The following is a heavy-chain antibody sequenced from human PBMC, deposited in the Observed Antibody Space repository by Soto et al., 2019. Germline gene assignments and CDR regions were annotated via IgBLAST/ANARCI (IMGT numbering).Heavy chain of an antibody. J-gene: IGHJ4*02. Sequence: EVQLLESGGGLVQPGGSLRLSCAASGFTFSSYAMSWVRQAPGKGLEWVSAISGSGGSTYYADSVKGRFTISRDNSKNTLYLQMNSLRAEDTAVYYCAKPLTYSSGWYEYDFDYWGQGTLVTVSS. D-gene: IGHD6-19*01. CDR2: ISGSGGST. CDR3: AKPLTYSSGWYEYDFDY. V-gene: IGHV3-23*01. CDR1: GFTFSSYA.